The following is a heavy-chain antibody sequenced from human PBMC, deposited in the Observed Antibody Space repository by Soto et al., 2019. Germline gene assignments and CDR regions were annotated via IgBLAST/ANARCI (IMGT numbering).Heavy chain of an antibody. V-gene: IGHV4-39*01. J-gene: IGHJ4*02. CDR2: FYYSGST. Sequence: QLQLQESGPGLVKPSETLSLTCTVFGGSISSRDYYWGWIRQPPGKGLEWIGSFYYSGSTYYNPSLRSRVTISVDTSTNQLSLKLSSVTAADTAVYHCARRRGSYPFDYWGQGALVTVSS. CDR3: ARRRGSYPFDY. CDR1: GGSISSRDYY. D-gene: IGHD1-26*01.